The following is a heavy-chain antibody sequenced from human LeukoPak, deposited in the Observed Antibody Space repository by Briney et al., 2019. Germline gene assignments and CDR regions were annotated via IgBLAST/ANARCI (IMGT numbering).Heavy chain of an antibody. CDR2: IYYSGST. D-gene: IGHD2-2*01. Sequence: SETLSLTCTVSGGSISSTTYSWGWIRQPPGKGLEWIGSIYYSGSTYYNPSLRGRVTISVDTSKIQFSLNLTSVTAADTAVYYCALELVVPAALERLNAFDIWGHGTMVTVSS. CDR1: GGSISSTTYS. V-gene: IGHV4-39*01. CDR3: ALELVVPAALERLNAFDI. J-gene: IGHJ3*02.